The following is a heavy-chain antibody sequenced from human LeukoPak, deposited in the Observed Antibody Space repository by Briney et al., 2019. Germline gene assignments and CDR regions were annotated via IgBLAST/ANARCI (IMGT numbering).Heavy chain of an antibody. CDR1: GFTFSSYG. Sequence: GGSLRLSCAASGFTFSSYGMSWVRQAPGKGLEWVPAISGSGGSTFYADSVKARFTISRDNSKNTLYLQMNSLRAEDTAVYYCVSYDSSGYYFDYWGQGTLVTVSS. V-gene: IGHV3-23*01. CDR3: VSYDSSGYYFDY. J-gene: IGHJ4*02. CDR2: ISGSGGST. D-gene: IGHD3-22*01.